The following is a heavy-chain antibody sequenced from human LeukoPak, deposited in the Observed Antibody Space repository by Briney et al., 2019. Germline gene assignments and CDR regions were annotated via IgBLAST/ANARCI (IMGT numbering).Heavy chain of an antibody. CDR2: INSDGSST. CDR3: ASWYGDYGESIH. Sequence: PGGSLRLSCAASGFTFSSYWMHWVRQAPGKGLVWVSRINSDGSSTSYADSVKGRFTISRDNAKNTLYLQMNSLRAEDTAVYYCASWYGDYGESIHWGQGTLVTVSS. CDR1: GFTFSSYW. J-gene: IGHJ4*02. D-gene: IGHD4-17*01. V-gene: IGHV3-74*01.